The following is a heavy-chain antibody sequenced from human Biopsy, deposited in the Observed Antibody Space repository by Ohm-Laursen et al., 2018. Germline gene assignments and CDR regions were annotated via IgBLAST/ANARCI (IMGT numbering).Heavy chain of an antibody. Sequence: TLSLTCTVSGDSVSSGSFYWTWIRQPPGQGLEYIGYIYDRGSTANYNPSLESRVTMSVDMPKNQFSLKLSSVTAADTAIYYCARGMRSSGWPYFDSWGQGTLVTGSS. CDR1: GDSVSSGSFY. V-gene: IGHV4-61*01. CDR3: ARGMRSSGWPYFDS. D-gene: IGHD6-19*01. CDR2: IYDRGSTA. J-gene: IGHJ4*02.